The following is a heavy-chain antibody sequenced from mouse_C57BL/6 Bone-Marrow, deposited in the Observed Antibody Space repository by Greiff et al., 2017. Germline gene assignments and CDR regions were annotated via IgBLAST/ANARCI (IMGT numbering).Heavy chain of an antibody. CDR3: ARHRPTRIHWYFDV. CDR2: ISSGGSYT. D-gene: IGHD2-4*01. J-gene: IGHJ1*03. V-gene: IGHV5-6*01. Sequence: EVKLVESGGDLVKPGGSLKLSCAASGFTFSSYGMSWVRQTPDKRLEWVATISSGGSYTYYPDSVKGRFTISRDNAKNTLYLQMSSLKSEDTAMYYCARHRPTRIHWYFDVWGTGTTVTVSS. CDR1: GFTFSSYG.